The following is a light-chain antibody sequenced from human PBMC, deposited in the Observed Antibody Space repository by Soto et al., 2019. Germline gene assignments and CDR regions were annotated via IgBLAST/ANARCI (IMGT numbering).Light chain of an antibody. CDR2: GAF. CDR1: QTVRSSY. J-gene: IGKJ4*01. CDR3: QQYGDSIT. Sequence: LTQSPGSLSLSSGERATVSCRASQTVRSSYLAWYQQRPGQAPILLIYGAFNRATGIPDRFSGSESGRDYNLTIRRLDPEDSAVYYCQQYGDSITFGGGTKVEI. V-gene: IGKV3-20*01.